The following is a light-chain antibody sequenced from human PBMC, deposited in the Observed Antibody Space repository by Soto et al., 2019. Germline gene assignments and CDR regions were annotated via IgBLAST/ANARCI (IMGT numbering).Light chain of an antibody. CDR2: KDS. J-gene: IGLJ2*01. CDR3: QSADSSDTYVV. Sequence: SYELTQPPSVSVSPGQTARITCSGDALPKQYAYWYQQKPGQAPVLLIYKDSERPSGIPERFSGSSSGTTVTLTISGVQAEDEADYYCQSADSSDTYVVFGGGTKVTVL. CDR1: ALPKQY. V-gene: IGLV3-25*03.